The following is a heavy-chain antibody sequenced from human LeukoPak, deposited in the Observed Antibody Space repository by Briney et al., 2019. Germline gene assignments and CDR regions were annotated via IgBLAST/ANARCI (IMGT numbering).Heavy chain of an antibody. Sequence: GGSLRLSCAASGFIFSSYWMSWVRQAPGKGLEWVANIKQDGSDKSYVDSVKGRFTISRDSAKNSLYLQMNSLRAGDTAVYYCARVLSGAPDGFDIWGQGTTVTVSS. V-gene: IGHV3-7*01. CDR2: IKQDGSDK. CDR3: ARVLSGAPDGFDI. J-gene: IGHJ3*02. CDR1: GFIFSSYW.